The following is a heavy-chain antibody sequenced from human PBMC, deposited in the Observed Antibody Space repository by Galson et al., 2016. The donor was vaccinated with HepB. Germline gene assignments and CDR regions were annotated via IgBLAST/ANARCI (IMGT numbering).Heavy chain of an antibody. CDR3: AKRHEYCPPVGCSVDY. J-gene: IGHJ4*02. CDR2: IRQDGGRK. Sequence: SLRLSCAASRFTFSNFWMSWVRQAPGSGLEWVANIRQDGGRKFYADVVKGRFTISRDSANNMLFLQMSSLRDDDTAVYFCAKRHEYCPPVGCSVDYWGQGTLVSVSS. D-gene: IGHD2/OR15-2a*01. CDR1: RFTFSNFW. V-gene: IGHV3-7*01.